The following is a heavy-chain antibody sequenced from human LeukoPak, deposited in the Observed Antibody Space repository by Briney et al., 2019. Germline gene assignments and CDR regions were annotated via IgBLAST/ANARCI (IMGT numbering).Heavy chain of an antibody. CDR3: ATPAAGPGAEYSLY. CDR1: GFTFSSYS. D-gene: IGHD6-13*01. J-gene: IGHJ1*01. V-gene: IGHV3-21*01. Sequence: GGSLRLSCAASGFTFSSYSMNWVRQAPGKGLEWVSSISSSSSYIYYADSVKGRFTISRDNAKNSLDLQMNSLKVEDTAGYYCATPAAGPGAEYSLYWGQGTLVIVSS. CDR2: ISSSSSYI.